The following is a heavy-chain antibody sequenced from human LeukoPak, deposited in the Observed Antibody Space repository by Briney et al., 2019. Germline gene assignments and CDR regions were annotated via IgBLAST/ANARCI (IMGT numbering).Heavy chain of an antibody. V-gene: IGHV3-30*02. Sequence: GGSLRLSCAASGFTFSSYGMYWVRQAPGKGLEWVAFIRYGGSNKYYADSVKGRFTVSRDNSKNTLYLQMKSLRAEDTAVYYCAKGGGYEAQYYYYYLDVWGKGITVTISS. CDR2: IRYGGSNK. D-gene: IGHD5-12*01. J-gene: IGHJ6*03. CDR3: AKGGGYEAQYYYYYLDV. CDR1: GFTFSSYG.